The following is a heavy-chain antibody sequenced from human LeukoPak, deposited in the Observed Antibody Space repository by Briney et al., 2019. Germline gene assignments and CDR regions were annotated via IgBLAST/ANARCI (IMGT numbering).Heavy chain of an antibody. CDR3: ARDNYDTGGYYFD. CDR2: ISSGGDTT. Sequence: GGPLRLSCAASGFTFSSYEMNWVRQAPGKGLDWVSYISSGGDTTYYADPVKGRFTISRDNAKNSLYLQMNSLRAEDTAVYYCARDNYDTGGYYFDWGQGALVTVSS. V-gene: IGHV3-48*03. J-gene: IGHJ4*02. D-gene: IGHD3-22*01. CDR1: GFTFSSYE.